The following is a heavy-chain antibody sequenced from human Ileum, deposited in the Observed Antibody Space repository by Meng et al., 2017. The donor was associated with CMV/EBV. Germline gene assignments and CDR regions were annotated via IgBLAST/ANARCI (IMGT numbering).Heavy chain of an antibody. J-gene: IGHJ3*02. Sequence: GESLKISCAASGFTSSNYAMSWVRQAPGKGLEWVSGISGSGGLTYYADSVKGRFTISRDNSKNTLYLQMNSLRAEDTAVYYCAKDDGDAFDIWGQGTMVTVSS. CDR3: AKDDGDAFDI. CDR2: ISGSGGLT. V-gene: IGHV3-23*01. CDR1: GFTSSNYA. D-gene: IGHD5-24*01.